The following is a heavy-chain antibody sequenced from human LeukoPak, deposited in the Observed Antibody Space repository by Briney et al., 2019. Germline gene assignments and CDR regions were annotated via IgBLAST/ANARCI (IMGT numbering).Heavy chain of an antibody. CDR2: ISYDEINK. CDR1: GFTFSSYG. D-gene: IGHD6-19*01. V-gene: IGHV3-30*03. Sequence: AESLRLACAASGFTFSSYGMHWVRQAPGKGQEWVALISYDEINKYYADSVKGRFTISRDISKNTLYLQMNSLRAEDTAVYYCATAAPASGWYFDYWGQGTLVTVSS. J-gene: IGHJ4*02. CDR3: ATAAPASGWYFDY.